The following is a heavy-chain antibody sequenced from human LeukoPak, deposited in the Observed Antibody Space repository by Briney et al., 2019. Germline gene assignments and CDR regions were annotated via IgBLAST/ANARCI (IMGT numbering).Heavy chain of an antibody. CDR3: ARGQGYGDYGLDMDV. CDR1: GYTFTSYY. V-gene: IGHV1-46*01. D-gene: IGHD4-17*01. J-gene: IGHJ6*03. Sequence: ASVKVSCKASGYTFTSYYMHWVRQAPGQGLEWMGIINPSGGSTSYAQKFQGRVTMTRDMSTSTVYMELSSLRSEDTAVYYCARGQGYGDYGLDMDVWGKGTTVTVSS. CDR2: INPSGGST.